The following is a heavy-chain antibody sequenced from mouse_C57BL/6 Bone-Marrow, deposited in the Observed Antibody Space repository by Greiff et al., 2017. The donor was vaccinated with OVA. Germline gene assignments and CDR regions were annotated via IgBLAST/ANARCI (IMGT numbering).Heavy chain of an antibody. V-gene: IGHV5-6*01. CDR1: GFTFSSYG. CDR2: ISSGGSYT. Sequence: EVQGVESGGDLVKPGGSLKLSCAASGFTFSSYGMSWVRQTPDKRLEWVATISSGGSYTYYPDSVKGRFTISRDNAKNTLYLQMSSLKSEDTAMYYCARRAYGSSYDWYFDVWGTGTTVTVSS. D-gene: IGHD1-1*01. J-gene: IGHJ1*03. CDR3: ARRAYGSSYDWYFDV.